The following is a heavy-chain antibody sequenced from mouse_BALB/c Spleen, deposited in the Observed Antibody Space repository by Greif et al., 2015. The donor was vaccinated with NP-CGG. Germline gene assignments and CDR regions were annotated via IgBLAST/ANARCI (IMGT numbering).Heavy chain of an antibody. CDR1: GFTFSNFG. Sequence: DVHLVESGGGLVQPGGSRKLSCAASGFTFSNFGMHWVRQAPEKGLEWVAYIRSDSSTISYADTVKGRFTLSRDNPKNTLFLQMTSLRSEDTAMYYCARDGYYVLDYWGQGTTLTVSS. V-gene: IGHV5-17*02. CDR3: ARDGYYVLDY. CDR2: IRSDSSTI. J-gene: IGHJ2*01. D-gene: IGHD2-3*01.